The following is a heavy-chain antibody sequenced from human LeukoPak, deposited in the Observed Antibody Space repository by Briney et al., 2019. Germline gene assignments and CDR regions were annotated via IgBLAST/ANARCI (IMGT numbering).Heavy chain of an antibody. D-gene: IGHD3-10*01. CDR2: IHYTGST. CDR3: AETGGVRPYWFDP. Sequence: SETLSLTCTVSGGSISGYYWNWIRQVPGKGLEWIGYIHYTGSTNYSPSLKSRVTILVDTSNNQFSLKLSSVTAADTAVYYCAETGGVRPYWFDPWGQGTLVTVSS. J-gene: IGHJ5*02. CDR1: GGSISGYY. V-gene: IGHV4-59*01.